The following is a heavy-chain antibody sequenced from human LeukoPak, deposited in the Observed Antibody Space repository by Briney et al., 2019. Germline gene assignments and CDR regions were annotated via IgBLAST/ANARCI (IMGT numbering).Heavy chain of an antibody. D-gene: IGHD1-26*01. CDR1: GFTLSSYA. CDR3: AKMKGHPLPKYYMDV. J-gene: IGHJ6*01. Sequence: GESLRLSCAASGFTLSSYAMSWVRQAPGKGLEWVSGISGSGDNTLYADSVKGRFTISRDNSKNTLYLEMNSLRAEDTAIYYCAKMKGHPLPKYYMDVWGQGTTVTVSS. V-gene: IGHV3-23*01. CDR2: ISGSGDNT.